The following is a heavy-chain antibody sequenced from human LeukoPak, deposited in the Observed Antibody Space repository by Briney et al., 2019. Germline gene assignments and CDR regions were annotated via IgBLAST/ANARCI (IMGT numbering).Heavy chain of an antibody. D-gene: IGHD2-2*01. V-gene: IGHV5-51*01. CDR3: GVGSIICCGSHWLDP. Sequence: GESLKISCKGSGYNFANYCIGWLRQMPGEDLEGMGVIYGGDSDTRYSPYFEGRVTISADKSTNTAYLQWSNLKRADTTIDYYGVGSIICCGSHWLDPWGQGTLVTVSS. CDR1: GYNFANYC. J-gene: IGHJ5*02. CDR2: IYGGDSDT.